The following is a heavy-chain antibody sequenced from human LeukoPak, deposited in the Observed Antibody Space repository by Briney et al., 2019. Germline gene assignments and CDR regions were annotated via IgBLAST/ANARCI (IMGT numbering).Heavy chain of an antibody. CDR3: AKRGVVIRVILVGFHKEAYYFDS. V-gene: IGHV3-23*01. J-gene: IGHJ4*02. Sequence: GGSLRLSCAASGFTFSSYGMSWVRQAPGKGLEWVAGISDSGGRTNYADSVKGRFTISRDNPKNTLYLQMNSLRAEDTAVYFCAKRGVVIRVILVGFHKEAYYFDSWGQGALVTVSS. CDR2: ISDSGGRT. CDR1: GFTFSSYG. D-gene: IGHD3-22*01.